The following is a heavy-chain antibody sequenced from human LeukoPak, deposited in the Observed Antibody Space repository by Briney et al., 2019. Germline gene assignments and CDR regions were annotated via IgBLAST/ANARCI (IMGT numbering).Heavy chain of an antibody. V-gene: IGHV4-39*01. CDR3: ARQLQTNYYDFWSGPAY. Sequence: SETLSLTCTVSGGSISSSSYYWGWIRQPPGKGLEWIGSIYYSGSTYYNPSLKSRVTISVDTSKNQFSLKLSSVTAADTAVYYCARQLQTNYYDFWSGPAYWGQGTLVTVSS. J-gene: IGHJ4*02. CDR1: GGSISSSSYY. D-gene: IGHD3-3*01. CDR2: IYYSGST.